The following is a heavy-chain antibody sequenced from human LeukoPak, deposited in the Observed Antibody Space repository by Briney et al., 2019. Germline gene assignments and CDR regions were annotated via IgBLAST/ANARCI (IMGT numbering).Heavy chain of an antibody. CDR1: GGSISSNNW. D-gene: IGHD1-1*01. V-gene: IGHV4-4*02. CDR2: IYHSGSP. CDR3: ARVNINNWHSCDY. Sequence: SETLSLTCAVSGGSISSNNWWGWVRQPPGKGLEWIGEIYHSGSPNYNPSLKSRVTISVDKSRNHFPLNLSSVTAADTAVYYCARVNINNWHSCDYWGQGTLVTVSS. J-gene: IGHJ4*02.